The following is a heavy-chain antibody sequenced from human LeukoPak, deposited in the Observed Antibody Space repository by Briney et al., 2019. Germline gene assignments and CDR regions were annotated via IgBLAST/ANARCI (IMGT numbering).Heavy chain of an antibody. V-gene: IGHV3-30*03. J-gene: IGHJ4*02. CDR3: ARGTHGVKGESSGWFEDY. CDR2: ISYDASNK. CDR1: GFTFSSYS. Sequence: GRFLRLSCAASGFTFSSYSMHWVRQAPGKGLESVAIISYDASNKYYVDSVKGRFTISRDNSKNTLYLQMNSLRPEDTAVYYCARGTHGVKGESSGWFEDYWGQGTLVTVSS. D-gene: IGHD6-19*01.